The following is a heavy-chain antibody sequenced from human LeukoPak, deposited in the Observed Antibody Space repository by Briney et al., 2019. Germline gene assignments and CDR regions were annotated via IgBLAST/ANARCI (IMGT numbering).Heavy chain of an antibody. J-gene: IGHJ4*02. CDR3: ASSLYSGSYFDY. CDR1: GGSFSGYY. CDR2: INHSGST. Sequence: SETLSLTCAVYGGSFSGYYWSWIRQPPGKGLEWIGEINHSGSTNYNPSLKSRVTISVDTSKNQFSLKLSSVTAADTAVYYCASSLYSGSYFDYWGQGTLVTVSS. V-gene: IGHV4-34*01. D-gene: IGHD1-26*01.